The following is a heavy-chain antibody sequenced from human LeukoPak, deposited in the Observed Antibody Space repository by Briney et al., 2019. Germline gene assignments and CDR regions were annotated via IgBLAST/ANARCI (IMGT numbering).Heavy chain of an antibody. CDR3: AKDRLGGPYFFHY. CDR2: IIGSGAVT. D-gene: IGHD3-16*01. J-gene: IGHJ4*02. Sequence: GGSLRLSCAASGFTFSSYAMSWVRQAPGKGLEWVSAIIGSGAVTYYADSVKGRFTISRDNSKNTLYLQINSLRAEDTAVYFCAKDRLGGPYFFHYWGQGTLVTVSS. CDR1: GFTFSSYA. V-gene: IGHV3-23*01.